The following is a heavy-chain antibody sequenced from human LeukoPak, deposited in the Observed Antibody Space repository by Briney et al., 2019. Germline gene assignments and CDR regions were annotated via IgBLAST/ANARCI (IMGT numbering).Heavy chain of an antibody. CDR3: ARSTHLRDILAAGTNYYFDY. V-gene: IGHV1-18*01. D-gene: IGHD6-13*01. CDR2: ISAYNGNT. J-gene: IGHJ4*02. CDR1: GYTFTSYG. Sequence: ASVKVSCKASGYTFTSYGISWVRQAPGQGLEWMGWISAYNGNTNYAQKLQGRVTMTTDTSTSTAYMELRSLRSEDTAVYYCARSTHLRDILAAGTNYYFDYWGQGTLVTVSS.